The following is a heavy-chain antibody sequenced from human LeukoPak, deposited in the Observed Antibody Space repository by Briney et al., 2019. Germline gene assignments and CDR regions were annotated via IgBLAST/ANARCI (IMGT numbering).Heavy chain of an antibody. CDR1: GFTVSSNY. CDR3: VRETTVTPKGFDY. CDR2: IYSGGNT. V-gene: IGHV3-66*01. D-gene: IGHD4-17*01. J-gene: IGHJ4*02. Sequence: GGSLRLSCAASGFTVSSNYMNWVRQAPGKGLEWVSVIYSGGNTYYADSVKGRFTISRDTSKNTLYLQMNSLRAEDTAVYYCVRETTVTPKGFDYWGQGTLVTVPS.